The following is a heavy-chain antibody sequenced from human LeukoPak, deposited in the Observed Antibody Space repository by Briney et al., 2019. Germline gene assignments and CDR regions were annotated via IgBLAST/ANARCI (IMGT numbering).Heavy chain of an antibody. CDR2: ISYDGSNK. CDR1: GFTFSSYA. CDR3: ARGAGSIAAAVHYYYMDV. D-gene: IGHD6-13*01. J-gene: IGHJ6*03. V-gene: IGHV3-30*04. Sequence: PGGSLRLSCAASGFTFSSYAMHWVRQAPGKGLEWVAVISYDGSNKYYADSVKGRFTISRDNSKNTLYLQMNSLRAEDTAVYYCARGAGSIAAAVHYYYMDVWGKGTTVTVSS.